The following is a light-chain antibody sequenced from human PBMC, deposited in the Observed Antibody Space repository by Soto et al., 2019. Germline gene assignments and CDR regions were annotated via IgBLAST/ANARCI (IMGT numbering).Light chain of an antibody. CDR3: QAWDSSTAVV. CDR2: QDT. CDR1: KLGDKY. V-gene: IGLV3-1*01. Sequence: SYELTQPPSVSVSPGQTASITCSGDKLGDKYACWYQQKPGQSPVVVIYQDTKRPSGIPERFSGSNSANTATLTISGTQAMDEADYYCQAWDSSTAVVFGGGTKLTV. J-gene: IGLJ2*01.